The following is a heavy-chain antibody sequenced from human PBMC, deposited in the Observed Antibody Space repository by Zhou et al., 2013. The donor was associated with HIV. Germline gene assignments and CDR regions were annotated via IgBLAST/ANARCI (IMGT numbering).Heavy chain of an antibody. D-gene: IGHD2-15*01. V-gene: IGHV1-18*01. CDR3: ARDDPYCSGGICYPIYYHGMDV. CDR1: GYTFTTSD. CDR2: INTYNGDR. J-gene: IGHJ6*02. Sequence: QVQLVQSGAEVKKPGASVKVSCKASGYTFTTSDIHWVRQASGQGLEWMGWINTYNGDRKYLQKFQGRVTMTTNTSTNTVYMELRSLRSDDTAVYYCARDDPYCSGGICYPIYYHGMDVWGQGTTVIVSS.